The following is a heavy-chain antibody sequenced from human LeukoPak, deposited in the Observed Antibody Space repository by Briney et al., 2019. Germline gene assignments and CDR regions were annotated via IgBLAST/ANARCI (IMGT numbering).Heavy chain of an antibody. CDR3: ARDHGTVTTELSLYYYYYGMDV. D-gene: IGHD4-17*01. CDR1: GFTFSSYW. Sequence: PGGSLRLSCAASGFTFSSYWMSWVRQAPGKGLEWVANIKQDGSEKYYVDSVKGRFTISRDNAKNSLYLQMNSLRAEDTAVYYCARDHGTVTTELSLYYYYYGMDVWGQGTTVTVSS. J-gene: IGHJ6*02. V-gene: IGHV3-7*01. CDR2: IKQDGSEK.